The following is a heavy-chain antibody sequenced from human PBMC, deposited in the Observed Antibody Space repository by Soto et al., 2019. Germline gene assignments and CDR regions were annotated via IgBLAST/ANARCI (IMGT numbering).Heavy chain of an antibody. D-gene: IGHD3-3*01. Sequence: GGSLRLSCAASGFTFSSYWMSWVRQAPGKGLEWVANIKQDGSEKYYVDSVKGRFTISRDNAKNYLYLQMNSLRAEDTAVYYCARVETYYDFWSAPYYFDYWGQGTLVTVSS. J-gene: IGHJ4*02. CDR2: IKQDGSEK. CDR3: ARVETYYDFWSAPYYFDY. V-gene: IGHV3-7*01. CDR1: GFTFSSYW.